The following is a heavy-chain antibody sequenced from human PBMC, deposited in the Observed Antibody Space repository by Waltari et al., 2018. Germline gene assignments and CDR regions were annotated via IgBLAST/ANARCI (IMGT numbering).Heavy chain of an antibody. CDR1: GYSISSGSYY. J-gene: IGHJ5*02. Sequence: QVQLQESGPGLVKPSETLSLTCAVSGYSISSGSYYWGWIRQPPGKGLESIGYISYSGTTYYNLSLKSRVTMSVDTSRDQYSLSLRSVAAADTAVYYCARYYGNGEGWLDPWGQGTLVTVSS. CDR3: ARYYGNGEGWLDP. V-gene: IGHV4-39*07. CDR2: ISYSGTT. D-gene: IGHD3-3*01.